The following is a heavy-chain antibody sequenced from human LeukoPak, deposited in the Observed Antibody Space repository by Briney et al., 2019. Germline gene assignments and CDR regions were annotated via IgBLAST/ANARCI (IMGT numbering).Heavy chain of an antibody. J-gene: IGHJ2*01. CDR2: IYTGGST. D-gene: IGHD3-22*01. V-gene: IGHV3-66*02. CDR1: GFTVSTNY. CDR3: ARDGRPGIVAWYFDL. Sequence: GGSLRLSCAASGFTVSTNYMSWVRQAPGKGLEWVSVIYTGGSTYYADSVKGRFTISRDNSKNTLYLQMNSLRAEDTAVYYCARDGRPGIVAWYFDLWGRGTLVTVSS.